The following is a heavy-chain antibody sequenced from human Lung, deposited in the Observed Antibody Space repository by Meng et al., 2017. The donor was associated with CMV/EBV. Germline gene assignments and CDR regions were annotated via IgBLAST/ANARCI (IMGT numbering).Heavy chain of an antibody. CDR1: GGSISSSSYY. CDR3: ASVLTYYYDSSGYQPFYFDY. Sequence: SXTLSLXCTVSGGSISSSSYYWGWIRQPPGKGLEWIGSIYYSGSTYYNPSLKSRVTISVDTSKNQFSLKLSSVTAADTAVYYCASVLTYYYDSSGYQPFYFDYWGQGTXVTVSS. CDR2: IYYSGST. D-gene: IGHD3-22*01. V-gene: IGHV4-39*01. J-gene: IGHJ4*02.